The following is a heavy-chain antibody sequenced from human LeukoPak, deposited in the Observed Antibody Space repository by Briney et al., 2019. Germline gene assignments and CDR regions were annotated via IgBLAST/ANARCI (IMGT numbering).Heavy chain of an antibody. J-gene: IGHJ4*02. CDR3: ATGRWFGEFAGSAFED. V-gene: IGHV3-7*01. CDR1: GFGFSSYW. D-gene: IGHD3-10*01. CDR2: IKEDGSVI. Sequence: GGSRRLSCLGSGFGFSSYWMTWLRQAPGEGLEWVANIKEDGSVIYYADSVKGRFTISRDNAKNSVYLQMNSLRVEDTALYYCATGRWFGEFAGSAFEDWGQGTLVTVSS.